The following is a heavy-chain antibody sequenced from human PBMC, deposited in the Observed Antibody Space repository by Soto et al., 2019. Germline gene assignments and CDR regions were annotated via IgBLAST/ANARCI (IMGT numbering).Heavy chain of an antibody. D-gene: IGHD3-9*01. J-gene: IGHJ6*02. CDR2: IYYSGST. CDR3: ASRYFDWLPRYYYYYGMDV. CDR1: GGSISSSSYY. Sequence: SETLSLTCTVSGGSISSSSYYWGWIRQPPGKGLEWIGSIYYSGSTYYNPSLKSRVTISVDTSKNQFSLKLSSVTAADTAVYYCASRYFDWLPRYYYYYGMDVWGQGTTVTVSS. V-gene: IGHV4-39*01.